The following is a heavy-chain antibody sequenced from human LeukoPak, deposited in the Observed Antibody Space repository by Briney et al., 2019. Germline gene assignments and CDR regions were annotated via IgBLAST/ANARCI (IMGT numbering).Heavy chain of an antibody. CDR3: ATESEYYYDSSGYYYVRPLNY. J-gene: IGHJ4*02. V-gene: IGHV3-53*01. CDR1: GFTVSSNY. CDR2: IYSGGST. D-gene: IGHD3-22*01. Sequence: PGGSLRLSCAASGFTVSSNYMSWVRQAPGKGLEWVSVIYSGGSTYYADSVKGRFTISRDNSKNTLYLQMNSLRAEDTAVYYCATESEYYYDSSGYYYVRPLNYWGQGTLVTVPS.